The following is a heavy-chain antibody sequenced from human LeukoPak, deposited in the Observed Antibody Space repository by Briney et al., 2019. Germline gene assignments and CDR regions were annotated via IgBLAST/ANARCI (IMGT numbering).Heavy chain of an antibody. CDR2: IRFDGNDK. V-gene: IGHV3-30*02. D-gene: IGHD6-6*01. CDR1: GFIFSNYG. Sequence: TGGSLRLSCATSGFIFSNYGLHWVRQAPGKGLEWVAHIRFDGNDKYYADSVKGRFTISRDKSRDTLYLQMNSLRAEDTAVYYCAREIGYGYSSSSGLDYWGQGTLVTVSS. J-gene: IGHJ4*02. CDR3: AREIGYGYSSSSGLDY.